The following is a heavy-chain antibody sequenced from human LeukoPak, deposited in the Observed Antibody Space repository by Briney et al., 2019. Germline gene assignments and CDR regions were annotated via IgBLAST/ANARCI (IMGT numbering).Heavy chain of an antibody. CDR3: ANPSGGVATIDWFDP. CDR2: ISGSGGST. Sequence: GGSLRLSCAASGFTFSHYAMSWVRQAPGKGLEWVSAISGSGGSTYYADSVKGRFTISRDNSKNTLYLQMNSLRAEDTAVYYCANPSGGVATIDWFDPWGQGTLVTVSS. J-gene: IGHJ5*02. V-gene: IGHV3-23*01. D-gene: IGHD5-12*01. CDR1: GFTFSHYA.